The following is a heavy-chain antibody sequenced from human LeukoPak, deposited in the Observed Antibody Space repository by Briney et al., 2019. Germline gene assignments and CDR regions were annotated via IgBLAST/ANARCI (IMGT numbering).Heavy chain of an antibody. CDR1: GFTFSSYS. CDR3: ARVLHFDWLLYH. J-gene: IGHJ5*02. V-gene: IGHV3-21*01. D-gene: IGHD3-9*01. CDR2: ISSSSSYI. Sequence: PGGSLRLSCAASGFTFSSYSMNWVRQAPGKGLEWVSSISSSSSYIYYADSVKGRFTISRDNAKYSLYLQMNSLRAEDTAVYYCARVLHFDWLLYHWGQGTLVTVSS.